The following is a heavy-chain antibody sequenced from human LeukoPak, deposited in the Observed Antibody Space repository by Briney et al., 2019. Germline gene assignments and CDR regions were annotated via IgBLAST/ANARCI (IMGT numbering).Heavy chain of an antibody. V-gene: IGHV4-59*08. Sequence: SETLSLTCTVSGGSISSYYWSWIRQPPGKELEWIGYIYYSGRTNYNPSLKSRVTISVDTSKNQFSLKLSSVTAADTAVYYCARRHMESSSWSGRVWFDPWGQGTLVTVSS. CDR2: IYYSGRT. J-gene: IGHJ5*02. CDR1: GGSISSYY. CDR3: ARRHMESSSWSGRVWFDP. D-gene: IGHD6-13*01.